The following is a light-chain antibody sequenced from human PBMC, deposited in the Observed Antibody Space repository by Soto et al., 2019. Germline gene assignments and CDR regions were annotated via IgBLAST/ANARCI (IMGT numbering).Light chain of an antibody. CDR3: QQSHTIASIT. CDR1: QSISRN. CDR2: AAS. Sequence: DLQMTQSPSSLSASVGDRVTITCRASQSISRNLNWYQHKPWKAPKLLIYAASSLQNGVPSRFSGGGSGTEFTRSISSLQPEDFGTYYCQQSHTIASITFGQGTRLEIK. J-gene: IGKJ5*01. V-gene: IGKV1-39*01.